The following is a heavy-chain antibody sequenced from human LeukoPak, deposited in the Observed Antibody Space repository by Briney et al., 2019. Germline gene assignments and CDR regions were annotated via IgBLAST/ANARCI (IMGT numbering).Heavy chain of an antibody. J-gene: IGHJ6*03. CDR3: ARGGYCDGTGCYLGYYYYYYMDV. CDR1: GDSIGRYY. CDR2: ISASGGT. D-gene: IGHD2-2*01. Sequence: KTSETLSLTCTVSGDSIGRYYWNWLRQPAGKGLEWIGRISASGGTNYNPSLKSRVTMSVDTSRNRFSLRLSSVTAADTGVFYCARGGYCDGTGCYLGYYYYYYMDVWGKGTTDTVSS. V-gene: IGHV4-4*07.